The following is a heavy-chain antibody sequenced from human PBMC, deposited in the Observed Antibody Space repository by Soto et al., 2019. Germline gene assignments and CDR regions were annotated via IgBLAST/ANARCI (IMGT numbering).Heavy chain of an antibody. V-gene: IGHV1-2*02. CDR2: INPNSGGT. D-gene: IGHD5-18*01. CDR1: GYTFTGYY. Sequence: ASVKVSCKASGYTFTGYYMHWVRQAPGQGLERMGWINPNSGGTNYAQKFQGRVTMTRDTSISTAYMELSRLRSDDTAVYYCARDPDGYSYGYNWFDPWGQGTLVTVSS. CDR3: ARDPDGYSYGYNWFDP. J-gene: IGHJ5*02.